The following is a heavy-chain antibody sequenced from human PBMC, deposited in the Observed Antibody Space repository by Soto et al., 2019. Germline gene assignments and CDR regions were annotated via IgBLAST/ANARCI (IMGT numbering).Heavy chain of an antibody. Sequence: GASVKVSCKASGGTFSSYAISWVRQAPGQGLEWMGGIIPIFGTANYAQKFQGRVTITADKSTSTAYMELSSLTSEATAVYYCARDRLLWFGASLPYSYYGMDVWGQGTTVTVSS. J-gene: IGHJ6*02. V-gene: IGHV1-69*06. CDR3: ARDRLLWFGASLPYSYYGMDV. CDR2: IIPIFGTA. D-gene: IGHD3-10*01. CDR1: GGTFSSYA.